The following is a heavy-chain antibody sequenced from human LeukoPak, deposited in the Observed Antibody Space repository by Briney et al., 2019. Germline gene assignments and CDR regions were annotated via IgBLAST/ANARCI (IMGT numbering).Heavy chain of an antibody. J-gene: IGHJ4*02. Sequence: GGSLRLSCAASGFTFSSYGMHWVRQAPGKGLEWVAFIRYDGSNKYYADSVKGRFTISRDNSKNTLYLQMDSLRAEDTAVYYCAKDLVPWLTPKDNYFDYWGQGTLVTVSS. CDR3: AKDLVPWLTPKDNYFDY. CDR2: IRYDGSNK. CDR1: GFTFSSYG. D-gene: IGHD6-19*01. V-gene: IGHV3-30*02.